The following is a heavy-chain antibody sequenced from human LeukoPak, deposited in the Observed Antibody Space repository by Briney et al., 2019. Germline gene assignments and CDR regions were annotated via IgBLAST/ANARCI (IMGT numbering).Heavy chain of an antibody. CDR3: AKGNTIFGEVINYFYYYGMDV. J-gene: IGHJ6*02. CDR1: GLTFSRSA. CDR2: VSGSGGST. V-gene: IGHV3-23*01. Sequence: GGSLRLSCAASGLTFSRSAMSWVRQAPGKGLEWVSAVSGSGGSTYYADSVKGRFSISRDNSKNTLFLQMNSLRAEDSAVYYCAKGNTIFGEVINYFYYYGMDVWGQGTTVTVSS. D-gene: IGHD3-3*01.